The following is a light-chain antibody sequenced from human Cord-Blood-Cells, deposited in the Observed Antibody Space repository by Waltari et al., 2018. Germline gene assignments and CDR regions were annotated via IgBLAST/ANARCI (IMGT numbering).Light chain of an antibody. J-gene: IGLJ1*01. V-gene: IGLV1-40*01. CDR3: QSDDSSLSGYV. CDR1: SSNIGAGYD. CDR2: GNS. Sequence: QSVLTQPPSVSGAPGQRVTISCTGSSSNIGAGYDVHWYQQLPGTAPKPLIFGNSNRPSGVPDRFSGSKSGTSASLAITGLQAEDEADYYCQSDDSSLSGYVFGTGTKVTVL.